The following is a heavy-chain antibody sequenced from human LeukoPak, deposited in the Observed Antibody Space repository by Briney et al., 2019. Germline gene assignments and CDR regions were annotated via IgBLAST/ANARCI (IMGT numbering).Heavy chain of an antibody. CDR1: GGSISSYN. V-gene: IGHV4-59*01. D-gene: IGHD3-22*01. J-gene: IGHJ3*02. Sequence: KPSETLSLTCTVPGGSISSYNWSWIRQPPGKGLEWIGYIYYSGSTNYNPSLKSRVTISVVTSKNQFSLKLRSVTAADTAVYYCARGRWDYYDSSGPTGAFDIWGQGTMVTVSS. CDR2: IYYSGST. CDR3: ARGRWDYYDSSGPTGAFDI.